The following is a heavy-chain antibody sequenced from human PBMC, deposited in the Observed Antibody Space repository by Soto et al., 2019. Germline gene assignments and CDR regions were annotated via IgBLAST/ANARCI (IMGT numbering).Heavy chain of an antibody. J-gene: IGHJ4*02. D-gene: IGHD1-26*01. Sequence: GGSLRLSCAASGFTFSSYAMSWVRQAPGKGLEWVSAISGSGGSTYYADSVKGRFTISRDNSKNTLYLQMNSLRAEDTAVYYCAKDLVGATTNYYFDYWGQGTLVTVSS. V-gene: IGHV3-23*01. CDR2: ISGSGGST. CDR3: AKDLVGATTNYYFDY. CDR1: GFTFSSYA.